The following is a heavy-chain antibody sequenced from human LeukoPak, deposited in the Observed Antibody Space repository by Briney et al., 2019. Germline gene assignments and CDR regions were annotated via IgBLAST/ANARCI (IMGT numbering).Heavy chain of an antibody. Sequence: SETLSLTCAGYGGSFNGYYWSWIRQPPGKGLEWIGEINHSGSTNYNPSLKSRVTISVDTSKNQFSLKLSSVTAADTAVYYCARGGPYGDYRGWGQGTLVTVSS. CDR2: INHSGST. CDR1: GGSFNGYY. J-gene: IGHJ4*02. CDR3: ARGGPYGDYRG. D-gene: IGHD4-17*01. V-gene: IGHV4-34*01.